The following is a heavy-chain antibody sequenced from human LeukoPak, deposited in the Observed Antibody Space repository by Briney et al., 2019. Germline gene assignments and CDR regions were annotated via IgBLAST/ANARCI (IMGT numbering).Heavy chain of an antibody. J-gene: IGHJ5*02. Sequence: PSETLSLTCTVSGGSISSGGYYWSWIRQPPGKGLEWIGYIYHSGSTYYNPSLKSRVTISVDRSKNQFSLKLSSVTAADTAVYYCARGDLDTAMVNWFDPWGQGTLVTVSS. CDR2: IYHSGST. D-gene: IGHD5-18*01. V-gene: IGHV4-30-2*01. CDR1: GGSISSGGYY. CDR3: ARGDLDTAMVNWFDP.